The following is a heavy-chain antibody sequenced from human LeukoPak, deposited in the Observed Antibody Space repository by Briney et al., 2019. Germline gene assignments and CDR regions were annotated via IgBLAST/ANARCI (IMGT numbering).Heavy chain of an antibody. Sequence: GGSLRLSCAASGFTFSRYWMSWVRQAPGKGLEWVANIKQDGSEKYYVDSVKGRFTISRDNAKNSLSLQMNSLRAEDTAVYYCARYVDRTHYYYYMDVWGKGTTVTVSS. D-gene: IGHD1-14*01. CDR2: IKQDGSEK. CDR3: ARYVDRTHYYYYMDV. J-gene: IGHJ6*03. CDR1: GFTFSRYW. V-gene: IGHV3-7*01.